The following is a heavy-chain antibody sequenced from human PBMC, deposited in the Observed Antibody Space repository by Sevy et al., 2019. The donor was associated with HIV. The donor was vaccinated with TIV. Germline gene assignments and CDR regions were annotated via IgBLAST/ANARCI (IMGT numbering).Heavy chain of an antibody. CDR1: GYTFTSYA. D-gene: IGHD4-17*01. CDR2: INAGNGKT. CDR3: ARAGSTVTTLEDY. V-gene: IGHV1-3*01. J-gene: IGHJ4*02. Sequence: ASVKVSCKASGYTFTSYAMHWVRQAPGQRLEWMGWINAGNGKTKYSQKFQGRVTITRDTSASTAYMELSSLRSEDTAVYYCARAGSTVTTLEDYWGQGTLVTVSS.